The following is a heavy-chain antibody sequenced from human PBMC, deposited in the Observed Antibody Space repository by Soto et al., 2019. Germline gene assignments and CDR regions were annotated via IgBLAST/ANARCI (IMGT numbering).Heavy chain of an antibody. CDR1: GGTFSSYA. D-gene: IGHD6-6*01. V-gene: IGHV1-69*13. Sequence: SVKVSCKASGGTFSSYAISWVRQAPGQGLEWMGGIIPIFGTANYAQKFQGRVTITADESTSTAYMELSSLRSEDTAVYYCARDPVMYSSSSSYYYGMDVWGQGTTVTVSS. CDR3: ARDPVMYSSSSSYYYGMDV. CDR2: IIPIFGTA. J-gene: IGHJ6*02.